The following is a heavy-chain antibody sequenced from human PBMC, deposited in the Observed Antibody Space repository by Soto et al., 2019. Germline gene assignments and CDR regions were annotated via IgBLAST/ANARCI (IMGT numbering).Heavy chain of an antibody. CDR3: ARWGGYDSPLDY. D-gene: IGHD5-12*01. CDR1: GFTFSSYA. V-gene: IGHV3-30-3*01. Sequence: LRLSCAASGFTFSSYAMHWVRQAPGKGLEWVAVISYDGSNKYYADSVKGRFTISRDNSKNTLYLQMNSLRAEDTAVYYCARWGGYDSPLDYWGQGTLVTVSS. CDR2: ISYDGSNK. J-gene: IGHJ4*02.